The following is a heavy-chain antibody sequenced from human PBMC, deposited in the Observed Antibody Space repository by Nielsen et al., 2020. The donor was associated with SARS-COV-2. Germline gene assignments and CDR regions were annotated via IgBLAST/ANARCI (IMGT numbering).Heavy chain of an antibody. CDR2: IGTAGDT. D-gene: IGHD3-3*01. CDR3: AREMTDYDFWSGSPVGV. J-gene: IGHJ4*02. CDR1: GFTFSSYD. Sequence: GESLQISCAASGFTFSSYDMHWVRQATGKGLEWVSAIGTAGDTYSPGSVKGRFTISRENAKNSLYLQMNSLRAEDTAVYYCAREMTDYDFWSGSPVGVWGQGTLVTVSS. V-gene: IGHV3-13*01.